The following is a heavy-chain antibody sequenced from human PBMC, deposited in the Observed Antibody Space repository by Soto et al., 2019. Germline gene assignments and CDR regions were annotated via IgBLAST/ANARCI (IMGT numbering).Heavy chain of an antibody. CDR3: AKGPTIFGVTITYSFYYGLDV. V-gene: IGHV3-23*01. J-gene: IGHJ6*02. Sequence: GGSLRLSCAASGFTLSGYAMSWFRQAPGKGLEWVSAISGGDGTTYYADSVKGRFAISRDNSKNTLYLQMNSLRAEDTAVYYCAKGPTIFGVTITYSFYYGLDVCGQGTRSPSP. D-gene: IGHD3-3*01. CDR1: GFTLSGYA. CDR2: ISGGDGTT.